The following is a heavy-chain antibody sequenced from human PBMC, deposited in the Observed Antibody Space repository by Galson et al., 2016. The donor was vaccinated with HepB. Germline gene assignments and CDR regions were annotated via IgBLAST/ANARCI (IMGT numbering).Heavy chain of an antibody. J-gene: IGHJ4*02. Sequence: QSGAEVKKPGESLKISCKGSGYAFAGYWIGWVRQMPGEGLEWMGIIYPDDSGTRYSPSFLGQVTFSVDKSIGTAYIQWTSLKASDTAMYNCARLGDPHFNPQAATFATHFFEYWGQGSLVTVSS. D-gene: IGHD3-10*01. CDR3: ARLGDPHFNPQAATFATHFFEY. CDR1: GYAFAGYW. V-gene: IGHV5-51*01. CDR2: IYPDDSGT.